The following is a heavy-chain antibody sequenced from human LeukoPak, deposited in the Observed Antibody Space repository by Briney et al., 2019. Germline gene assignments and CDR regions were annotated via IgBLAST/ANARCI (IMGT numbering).Heavy chain of an antibody. D-gene: IGHD2-2*01. Sequence: GGSLRLSCAASGFTFSSYAMNWVRQAPGKGLEWVSGVSGNAESTHYADSVKGRFTISRDNSKNTLYLQMNSLRAEDTAVYYCAKDGQAHIVVVPAAAFDYWGQGTLATVSS. CDR3: AKDGQAHIVVVPAAAFDY. CDR1: GFTFSSYA. CDR2: VSGNAEST. V-gene: IGHV3-23*01. J-gene: IGHJ4*02.